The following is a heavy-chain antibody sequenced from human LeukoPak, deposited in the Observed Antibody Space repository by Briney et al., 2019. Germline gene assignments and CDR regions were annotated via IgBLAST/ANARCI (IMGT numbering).Heavy chain of an antibody. V-gene: IGHV3-7*01. CDR1: GFTFSSYW. CDR3: ARDQGAWFGELDFDY. Sequence: GGSLRLSCAASGFTFSSYWMSWVRQAPGKGLEWVANIKQDGSEKYYVDSVKGRFTISRDNAKNSLYLQMNSLRAEDTAVYYCARDQGAWFGELDFDYWGQGTLVTVSS. J-gene: IGHJ4*02. D-gene: IGHD3-10*01. CDR2: IKQDGSEK.